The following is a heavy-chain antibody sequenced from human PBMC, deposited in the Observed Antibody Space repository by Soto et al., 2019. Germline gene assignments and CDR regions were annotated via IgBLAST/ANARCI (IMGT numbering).Heavy chain of an antibody. D-gene: IGHD5-18*01. V-gene: IGHV1-69*13. CDR2: IIPIFGTA. Sequence: ASVKVSCKASGGTFSSYAISWVRQAPGQGLEWMGGIIPIFGTANYAQKFQGRVTITADESTSTAYMELSSLRSEDTAVYYCARTHVDTGLLWGRVDYWGQGTLVTVSS. J-gene: IGHJ4*02. CDR3: ARTHVDTGLLWGRVDY. CDR1: GGTFSSYA.